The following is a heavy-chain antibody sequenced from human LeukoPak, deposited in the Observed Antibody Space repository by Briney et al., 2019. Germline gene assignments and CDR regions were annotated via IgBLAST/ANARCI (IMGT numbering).Heavy chain of an antibody. J-gene: IGHJ4*02. V-gene: IGHV5-51*01. Sequence: GESLKISCKGSGYSFTSYWIGWVRQMPGKGLEWMGIIYPGDSDTRYSPSFQGQVTISADKSISTAYLQWSSLKASDTAMYYRARRPGDCSGGSCYFDYWGQGTLVTVSS. CDR3: ARRPGDCSGGSCYFDY. CDR1: GYSFTSYW. D-gene: IGHD2-15*01. CDR2: IYPGDSDT.